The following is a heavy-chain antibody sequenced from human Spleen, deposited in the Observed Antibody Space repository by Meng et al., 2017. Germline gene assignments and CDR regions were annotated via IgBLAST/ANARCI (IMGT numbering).Heavy chain of an antibody. J-gene: IGHJ4*02. CDR1: GGSCSGYY. CDR3: SRGPTTLANDFDY. CDR2: TTNNVTT. D-gene: IGHD4/OR15-4a*01. V-gene: IGHV4-34*04. Sequence: QWGAAVFMPPESLSLTCAFHGGSCSGYYRRRSSQPPGKGLKCILKTTNNVTTHNNPSPESRATITVDTSQNILSLTLSSATAAYSAVDYCSRGPTTLANDFDYWGQGTLVTVSS.